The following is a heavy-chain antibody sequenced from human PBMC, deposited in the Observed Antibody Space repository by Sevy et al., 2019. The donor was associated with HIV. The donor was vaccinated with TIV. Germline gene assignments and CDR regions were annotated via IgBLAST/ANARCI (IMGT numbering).Heavy chain of an antibody. V-gene: IGHV1-18*01. CDR2: ISTYSGET. J-gene: IGHJ4*02. CDR3: ARDSDGSGHYYADYFDY. D-gene: IGHD3-22*01. CDR1: GYTFTTYP. Sequence: ASVKVSCKASGYTFTTYPIGLVRQAPGQGLEWMGWISTYSGETRDAQKFQGRATMTTDTSTSTAYLELRSLRSDDTAVYYCARDSDGSGHYYADYFDYWGQRTLVTVSS.